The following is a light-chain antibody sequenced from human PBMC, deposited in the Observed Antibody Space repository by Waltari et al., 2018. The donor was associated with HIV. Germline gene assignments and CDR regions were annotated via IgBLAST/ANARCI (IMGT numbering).Light chain of an antibody. V-gene: IGKV1-39*01. CDR3: QQSHNIPRT. Sequence: DIQMTQSPSSLSASVGDRVTITCRASQRIGTYLNWYQKKAGKAPNLLIYDASNSHSGVPSRFSGGGSGTDFTLTIGSLQPEDSAVYYCQQSHNIPRTFGQGTNVEIK. CDR2: DAS. CDR1: QRIGTY. J-gene: IGKJ2*01.